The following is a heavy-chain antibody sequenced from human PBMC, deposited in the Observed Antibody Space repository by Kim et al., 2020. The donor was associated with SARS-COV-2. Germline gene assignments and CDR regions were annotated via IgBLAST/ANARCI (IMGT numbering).Heavy chain of an antibody. CDR2: FDPEDGET. V-gene: IGHV1-24*01. J-gene: IGHJ4*02. CDR1: GYTLTELS. D-gene: IGHD3-22*01. CDR3: ATGYDSSGYHDFDY. Sequence: ASVKVSCKVSGYTLTELSMHWVRQAPGKGLEWMGGFDPEDGETIYAQKFQGRVTMTEDTSTDTAYMELSSLRSEDTAVYYCATGYDSSGYHDFDYWGQGTLVTVSS.